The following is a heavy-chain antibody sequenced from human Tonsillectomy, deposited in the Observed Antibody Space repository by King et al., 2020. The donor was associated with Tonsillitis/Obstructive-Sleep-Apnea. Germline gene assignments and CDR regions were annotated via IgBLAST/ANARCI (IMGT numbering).Heavy chain of an antibody. CDR2: IYDSGGT. D-gene: IGHD6-6*01. CDR1: VVSISSYY. Sequence: VQLQESGPGLLKPSETLSLMCTVSVVSISSYYWTWIRQPPWKGLYWIGYIYDSGGTNYNPSLKSRVTMSVDTSKNQFSLKLSSVTAADTAVYYCARVREGEGSSPRGYYYYYYMDVWGKGTTVIVSS. V-gene: IGHV4-59*01. J-gene: IGHJ6*03. CDR3: ARVREGEGSSPRGYYYYYYMDV.